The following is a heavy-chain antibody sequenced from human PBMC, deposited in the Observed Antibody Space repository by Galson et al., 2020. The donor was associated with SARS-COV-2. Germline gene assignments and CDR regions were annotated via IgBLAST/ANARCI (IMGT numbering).Heavy chain of an antibody. CDR2: LFTVATT. CDR1: GFTVSSNY. Sequence: EGSLRLSFAASGFTVSSNYMSWVRQAPGDVLEWVSVLFTVATTYYADSVTGRFTIPRDNSKNTLYLQMNSLRTEDTAVYYCAREEMATSGGHWYFDLWGRGTLVTVSS. J-gene: IGHJ2*01. V-gene: IGHV3-53*01. CDR3: AREEMATSGGHWYFDL. D-gene: IGHD6-25*01.